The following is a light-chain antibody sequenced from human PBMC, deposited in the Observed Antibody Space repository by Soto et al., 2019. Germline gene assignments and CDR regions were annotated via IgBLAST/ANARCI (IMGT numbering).Light chain of an antibody. V-gene: IGLV1-44*01. CDR1: SSNIGSYT. J-gene: IGLJ2*01. CDR2: SNN. Sequence: QSVLTQPPSASGAPGQRVTISCSGSSSNIGSYTVNWYQQLPGTAPKRLIYSNNQRPSGVPDRFSGSKSGTSVSLAISGLQSEDEADYYCAAWDDSLNGVVFGGGTKVTV. CDR3: AAWDDSLNGVV.